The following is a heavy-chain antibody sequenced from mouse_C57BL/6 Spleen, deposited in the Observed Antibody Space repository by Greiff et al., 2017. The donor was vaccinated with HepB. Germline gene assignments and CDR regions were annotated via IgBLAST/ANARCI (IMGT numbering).Heavy chain of an antibody. V-gene: IGHV5-17*01. Sequence: EVKLVESGGGLVKPGGSLKLSCAASGFTFSDYGMHWVRQAPEKGLEWVGYISSGSSTIYYADTVKGRFNISRDNAKNTLFMQITSLRSEDTAMYYFARFLITTVVAPMDYWGQGTSVTVSS. D-gene: IGHD1-1*01. CDR2: ISSGSSTI. CDR3: ARFLITTVVAPMDY. J-gene: IGHJ4*01. CDR1: GFTFSDYG.